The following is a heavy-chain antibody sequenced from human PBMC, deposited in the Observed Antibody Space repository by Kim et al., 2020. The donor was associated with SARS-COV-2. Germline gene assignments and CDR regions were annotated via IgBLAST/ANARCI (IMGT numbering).Heavy chain of an antibody. Sequence: LKSRVTISVDTSKNQCSLKLSSVTAADTAVYCCARGRITIFGVVTEFDYWGQGTLVTVSS. D-gene: IGHD3-3*01. V-gene: IGHV4-31*02. CDR3: ARGRITIFGVVTEFDY. J-gene: IGHJ4*02.